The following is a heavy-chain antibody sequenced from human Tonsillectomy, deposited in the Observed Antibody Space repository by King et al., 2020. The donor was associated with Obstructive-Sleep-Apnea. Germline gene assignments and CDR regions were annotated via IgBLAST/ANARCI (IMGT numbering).Heavy chain of an antibody. D-gene: IGHD3-10*01. CDR2: ISWSGVRV. Sequence: VQLVESGGGFVLPGRSLRLSCAASRFTFDDCAMHWVRQVPGKGLEWVSSISWSGVRVAYADSVKGRFTISRDNAKNSLFLQMNSLRREDTAFYYCAKDQGEYFGVGAFDIWGQGTLVTVSS. CDR3: AKDQGEYFGVGAFDI. CDR1: RFTFDDCA. J-gene: IGHJ3*02. V-gene: IGHV3-9*01.